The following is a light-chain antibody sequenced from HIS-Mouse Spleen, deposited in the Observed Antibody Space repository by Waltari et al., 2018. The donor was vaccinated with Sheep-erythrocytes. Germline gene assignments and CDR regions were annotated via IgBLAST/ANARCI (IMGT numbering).Light chain of an antibody. CDR3: CSYAGSYTVV. J-gene: IGLJ2*01. CDR1: SSDAGGYNY. V-gene: IGLV2-11*01. CDR2: DVS. Sequence: QSALTQPRSVSGSPGQSVTISCTGTSSDAGGYNYVSWYQQHPGKAPKPMIYDVSKRPSGVPDRFSGSKSGNTASLTISGLQAEDEADYYCCSYAGSYTVVFGGGTKLTVL.